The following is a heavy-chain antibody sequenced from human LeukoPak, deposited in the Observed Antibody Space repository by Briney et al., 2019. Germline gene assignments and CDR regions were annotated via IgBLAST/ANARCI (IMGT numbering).Heavy chain of an antibody. CDR3: ARVGYYGSGTTFDP. CDR1: GFTFSSYG. V-gene: IGHV3-33*01. Sequence: GGSLRLSCAASGFTFSSYGMHWVRQAPGKGLEWVAVIWYDGSNKYYVDSVKGRFTISRDNSKNTLYLQMNSLRAEDTAVYYCARVGYYGSGTTFDPWGQGTLVTVSS. CDR2: IWYDGSNK. J-gene: IGHJ5*02. D-gene: IGHD3-10*01.